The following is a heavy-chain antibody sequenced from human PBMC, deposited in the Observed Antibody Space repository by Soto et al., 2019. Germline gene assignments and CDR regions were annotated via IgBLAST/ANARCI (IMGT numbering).Heavy chain of an antibody. J-gene: IGHJ6*02. Sequence: QVQLVQSGAEVKKPGASVKVSCKASGYTFTGYYMHWVRQAPGQGLEWMGWINPNSGGTNYAQKFQGWVTMTRDTPISTAYMELSRLRSDDTAVYYCARDERYSYVGYYGMDVWGQGTTVTVSS. V-gene: IGHV1-2*04. D-gene: IGHD5-18*01. CDR1: GYTFTGYY. CDR3: ARDERYSYVGYYGMDV. CDR2: INPNSGGT.